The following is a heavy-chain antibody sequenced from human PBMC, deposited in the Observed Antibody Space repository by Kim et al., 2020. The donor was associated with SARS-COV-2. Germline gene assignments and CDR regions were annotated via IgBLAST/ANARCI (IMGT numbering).Heavy chain of an antibody. CDR3: ARAYDSSGWGAFDI. Sequence: PGSVKGRFTSSREIAKNSLYLQMNSLRAGDTAVYYCARAYDSSGWGAFDIWGQGTMVTVSS. J-gene: IGHJ3*02. D-gene: IGHD3-22*01. V-gene: IGHV3-13*01.